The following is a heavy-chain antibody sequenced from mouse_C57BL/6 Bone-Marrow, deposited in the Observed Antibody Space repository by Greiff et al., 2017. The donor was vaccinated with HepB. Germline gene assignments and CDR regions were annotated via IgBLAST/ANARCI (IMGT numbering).Heavy chain of an antibody. V-gene: IGHV14-4*01. CDR3: TTLTTAVVDFDY. D-gene: IGHD1-1*01. CDR1: GFNIKDDY. CDR2: IDPENGDT. Sequence: VQLQQSGAELVRPGASVKLSCTASGFNIKDDYMHWVKQRPEQGLEWIGWIDPENGDTEYAAKFQGKATITADTSSNTAYLQLSSLTSEDTAVYYCTTLTTAVVDFDYWGQGTTLTVSS. J-gene: IGHJ2*01.